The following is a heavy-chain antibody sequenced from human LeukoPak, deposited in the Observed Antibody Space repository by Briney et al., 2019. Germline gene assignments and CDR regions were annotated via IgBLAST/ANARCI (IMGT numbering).Heavy chain of an antibody. CDR3: ARSLGGYLYYFDY. CDR2: IYYSGST. CDR1: GGSISSYF. V-gene: IGHV4-59*01. Sequence: SETLSLTCTVSGGSISSYFWSWIRQPPGKGLEWIGYIYYSGSTNYSPSLKSRVTISVDTSKNQFSLKLRSVTAADTAVYYCARSLGGYLYYFDYWGQGTLVTVSS. D-gene: IGHD3-22*01. J-gene: IGHJ4*02.